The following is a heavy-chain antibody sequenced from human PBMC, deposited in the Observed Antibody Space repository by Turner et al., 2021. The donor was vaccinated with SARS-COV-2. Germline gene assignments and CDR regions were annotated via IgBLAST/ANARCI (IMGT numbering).Heavy chain of an antibody. Sequence: EVQLVESGGGLVQPGGSLRLSCVGSGFTLSRYWMGWVRQVPGKGLGWVANIKEDGTSKYYVDSVKGRFTTSRDNAENSVYLEMNSLRVEDTAVYYCARHGSWNYDSWGQGTLVTVSS. V-gene: IGHV3-7*01. J-gene: IGHJ5*01. D-gene: IGHD1-7*01. CDR2: IKEDGTSK. CDR1: GFTLSRYW. CDR3: ARHGSWNYDS.